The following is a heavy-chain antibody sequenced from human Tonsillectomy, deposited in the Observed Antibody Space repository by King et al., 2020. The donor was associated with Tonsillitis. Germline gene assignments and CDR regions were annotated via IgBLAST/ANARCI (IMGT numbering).Heavy chain of an antibody. V-gene: IGHV3-30*14. D-gene: IGHD3-16*01. J-gene: IGHJ3*02. Sequence: VQLVESGGGVVQPGRSLRLSCAASGLTFTNYTMHWVRQAPGKGLERVAVISSDGANKYYADSVQGRFTNNRDNSKNTVYFRMYSMRPADTGVYYCATERGELISFSYGLGAFDICGQGTTVSVSS. CDR3: ATERGELISFSYGLGAFDI. CDR1: GLTFTNYT. CDR2: ISSDGANK.